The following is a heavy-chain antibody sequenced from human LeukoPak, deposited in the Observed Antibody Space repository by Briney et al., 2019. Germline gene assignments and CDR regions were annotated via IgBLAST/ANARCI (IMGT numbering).Heavy chain of an antibody. J-gene: IGHJ3*02. Sequence: ASVKVSCKASGYTFTSYYMHWVRQAPGQGLEWMGIINPSGGSTSYAQKFRGRVTMTRDTSTSTVYMELSSLRSEDTAVYYCARRGAEGDAFDIWGQGTMVTVSS. V-gene: IGHV1-46*01. CDR2: INPSGGST. CDR3: ARRGAEGDAFDI. CDR1: GYTFTSYY. D-gene: IGHD3-10*01.